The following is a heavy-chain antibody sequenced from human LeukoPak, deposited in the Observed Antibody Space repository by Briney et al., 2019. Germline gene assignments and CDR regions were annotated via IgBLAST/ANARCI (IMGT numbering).Heavy chain of an antibody. CDR1: GGSFSGYY. D-gene: IGHD3-3*01. V-gene: IGHV4-34*01. J-gene: IGHJ6*02. CDR3: ARAPEWSRYYDFWSV. Sequence: SETLSLTCAVYGGSFSGYYWSRIRQPPGKGLEWIGEINHSGSTNYNPSLKSRVTISVDTSKNQFSLKLSSVTAADTAVYYCARAPEWSRYYDFWSVWGQGTTVTVSS. CDR2: INHSGST.